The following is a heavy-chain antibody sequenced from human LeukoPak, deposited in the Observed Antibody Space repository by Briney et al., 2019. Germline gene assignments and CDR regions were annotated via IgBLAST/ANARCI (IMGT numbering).Heavy chain of an antibody. CDR3: ARGTPSGY. V-gene: IGHV3-53*01. Sequence: GGPLRLSCAASGFTVSSNCMSWVRQAPGKGLGWGLVIYSGAITSYAASVKGRFTISRDNSKSPLYLQMNSLRAEDTAVYYCARGTPSGYWGQGTLVTVSS. CDR1: GFTVSSNC. D-gene: IGHD6-19*01. CDR2: IYSGAIT. J-gene: IGHJ4*02.